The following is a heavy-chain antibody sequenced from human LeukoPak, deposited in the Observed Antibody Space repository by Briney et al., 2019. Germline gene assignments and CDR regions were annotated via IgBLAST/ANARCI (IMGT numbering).Heavy chain of an antibody. CDR3: ARTVLVVDTAMAIDY. CDR1: GYSFTSYW. J-gene: IGHJ4*02. Sequence: GESLKISCKGSGYSFTSYWIGWVRQMPGKGLEWMGIIYPGDSDTRYSPSFQGQVTISADKSISTAYLQWSSLKASDTAMYYCARTVLVVDTAMAIDYWGQGTLVTVSS. CDR2: IYPGDSDT. D-gene: IGHD5-18*01. V-gene: IGHV5-51*01.